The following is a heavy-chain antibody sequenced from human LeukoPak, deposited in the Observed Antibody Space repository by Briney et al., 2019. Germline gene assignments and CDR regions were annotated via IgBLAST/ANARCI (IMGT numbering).Heavy chain of an antibody. CDR2: INSDTGVT. V-gene: IGHV1-18*04. D-gene: IGHD3-9*01. Sequence: ASVKVSCKASGYAFTGYYMHWVRQAPGQGLEWMGWINSDTGVTNYAQKLQGRVTMTTDTSTSTAYMELRSLRSDDTAVYYCARGGTLRYFDWLPDYWGQGTLVTVSS. CDR1: GYAFTGYY. CDR3: ARGGTLRYFDWLPDY. J-gene: IGHJ4*02.